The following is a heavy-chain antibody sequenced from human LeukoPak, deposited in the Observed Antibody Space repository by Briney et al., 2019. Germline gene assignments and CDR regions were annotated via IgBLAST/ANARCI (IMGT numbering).Heavy chain of an antibody. V-gene: IGHV4-59*01. Sequence: CETLSLTCTVSGGSISSYYWSWIRQPPGKGLEWIGYFYYSGSTNYNPSLKSRVTISVDTSKNQFSLKLSSVTAADTAVYYCARDRSYIWFDPWGQGTLVTVSS. D-gene: IGHD1-26*01. J-gene: IGHJ5*02. CDR2: FYYSGST. CDR3: ARDRSYIWFDP. CDR1: GGSISSYY.